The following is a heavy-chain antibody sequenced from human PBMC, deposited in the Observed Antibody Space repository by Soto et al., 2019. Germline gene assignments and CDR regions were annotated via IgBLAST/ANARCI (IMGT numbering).Heavy chain of an antibody. V-gene: IGHV4-31*03. Sequence: QVQLQESGPGLVKPSQTLSLTCTVSGGSISSGGYYWSWIRQHPRKGLEWIGYIYYSGGTYYNPSLKSRVTISVDTSKNQFSLKLSSVTAENTAVYYCAREKEIYNSVWYWVFDYWGQGSLVTVSS. J-gene: IGHJ4*02. CDR1: GGSISSGGYY. CDR3: AREKEIYNSVWYWVFDY. D-gene: IGHD6-19*01. CDR2: IYYSGGT.